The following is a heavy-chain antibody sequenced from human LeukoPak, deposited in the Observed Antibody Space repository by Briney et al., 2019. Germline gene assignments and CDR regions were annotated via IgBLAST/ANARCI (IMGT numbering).Heavy chain of an antibody. D-gene: IGHD2-15*01. Sequence: PGGSLRLSCAASGFTFSSYAMSWVRQAPGKGLEWVSAISGSGGSTYYADSVKGRFTISRDNSKNTLYLQMYSLRAEDTAVYYCAKEIYCSGGSCYSDAFDIWGQGTMVTVSS. V-gene: IGHV3-23*01. J-gene: IGHJ3*02. CDR3: AKEIYCSGGSCYSDAFDI. CDR1: GFTFSSYA. CDR2: ISGSGGST.